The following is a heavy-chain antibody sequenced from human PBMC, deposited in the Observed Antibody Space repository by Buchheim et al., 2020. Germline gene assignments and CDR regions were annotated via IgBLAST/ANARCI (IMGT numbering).Heavy chain of an antibody. V-gene: IGHV4-59*01. D-gene: IGHD3-10*01. J-gene: IGHJ6*02. CDR1: GGSISSYY. CDR2: IYYSGST. Sequence: QVQLQESGPGLVKPSETLSLTCTVSGGSISSYYWSWIRQPPGKGLEWIGYIYYSGSTNYNPSLKSRVTISVDTSKNQFSLKLSSVTAADTAVYYCARLLRGSGSYHHGMDVWGQGTT. CDR3: ARLLRGSGSYHHGMDV.